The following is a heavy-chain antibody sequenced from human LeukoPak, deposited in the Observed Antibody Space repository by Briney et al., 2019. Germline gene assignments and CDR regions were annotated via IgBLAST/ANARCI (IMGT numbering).Heavy chain of an antibody. D-gene: IGHD6-13*01. V-gene: IGHV3-7*04. CDR2: IKQDGTQN. CDR3: ARLRPYSSSRYAYYGMDV. CDR1: GFTFSSYW. Sequence: GGSLRLSCVASGFTFSSYWMSWVRQAPGKGLEWVANIKQDGTQNYYVDSVKGRFTISRDNAKNSLYLQMNSLRAEETAVYYCARLRPYSSSRYAYYGMDVWGQGTTVTVSS. J-gene: IGHJ6*02.